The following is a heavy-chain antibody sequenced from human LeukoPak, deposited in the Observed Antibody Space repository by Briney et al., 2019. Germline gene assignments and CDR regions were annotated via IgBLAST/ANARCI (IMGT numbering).Heavy chain of an antibody. J-gene: IGHJ6*02. Sequence: PGGSLRLSCAASGFTVSSNYMSWVRQAPGKGLEWVSVIYSGGSTYYADSVKGRFTISRDNSKNTLYLQMNSLRAEGTAVYYCARDRGNYYDSSGYYSNYYYYGMDVWGQGTTVTVSS. V-gene: IGHV3-66*01. CDR1: GFTVSSNY. CDR3: ARDRGNYYDSSGYYSNYYYYGMDV. D-gene: IGHD3-22*01. CDR2: IYSGGST.